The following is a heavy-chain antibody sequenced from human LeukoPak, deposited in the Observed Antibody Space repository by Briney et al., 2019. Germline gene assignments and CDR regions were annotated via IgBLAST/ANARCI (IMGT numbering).Heavy chain of an antibody. J-gene: IGHJ5*01. V-gene: IGHV3-23*01. CDR3: AKRVAGSEGWFDS. D-gene: IGHD6-19*01. Sequence: PGGSLRLSCTASGFTFSNYGMSWVRQAPGKGLEWVSAITSSGRSTDYTDSVKGRFTISRDNSKNTPYLQMNSLRAEDTAVYYCAKRVAGSEGWFDSWGQGTLVTVSS. CDR1: GFTFSNYG. CDR2: ITSSGRST.